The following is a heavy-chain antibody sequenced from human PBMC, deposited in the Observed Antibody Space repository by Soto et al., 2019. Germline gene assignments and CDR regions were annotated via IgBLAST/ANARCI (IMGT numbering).Heavy chain of an antibody. CDR3: ARDRGVGAIDY. CDR2: IIPIFGTA. V-gene: IGHV1-69*13. D-gene: IGHD1-26*01. J-gene: IGHJ4*02. Sequence: ASVKVSCTASGGTFSSYAISWVRQAPGQGLEWMGGIIPIFGTANYAQKFQGRVTITADESTSTAYMELSSLRSEDTAVYYCARDRGVGAIDYWGQGTLVTVSS. CDR1: GGTFSSYA.